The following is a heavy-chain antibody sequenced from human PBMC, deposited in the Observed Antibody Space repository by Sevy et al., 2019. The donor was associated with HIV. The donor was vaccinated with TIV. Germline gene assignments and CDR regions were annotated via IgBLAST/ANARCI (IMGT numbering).Heavy chain of an antibody. J-gene: IGHJ6*02. D-gene: IGHD3-9*01. CDR1: GFTFSDYY. CDR3: ARISSLRYFDWQYYYYYGMDV. CDR2: ISSSGSTI. Sequence: GGSLRLSCAASGFTFSDYYMSWIRQAPGKGLEWVSYISSSGSTIYYADSVNGRFTISRDNAKNSLYLQMNSQRAEDMAVYYCARISSLRYFDWQYYYYYGMDVWGQGTTVTVSS. V-gene: IGHV3-11*01.